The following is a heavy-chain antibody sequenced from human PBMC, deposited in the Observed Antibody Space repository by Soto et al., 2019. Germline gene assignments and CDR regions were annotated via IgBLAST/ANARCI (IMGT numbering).Heavy chain of an antibody. V-gene: IGHV1-58*01. CDR3: AADYRGSPWSA. Sequence: GASVKVSCKASGFTFTSSAAQWVRQARGQRLEWIGWIVVGSGNTNYAQKFQERVTITRDMSTSTAYMELSSLRSEDTAVYYCAADYRGSPWSAWGKGTLVTVSS. J-gene: IGHJ5*02. D-gene: IGHD3-10*01. CDR2: IVVGSGNT. CDR1: GFTFTSSA.